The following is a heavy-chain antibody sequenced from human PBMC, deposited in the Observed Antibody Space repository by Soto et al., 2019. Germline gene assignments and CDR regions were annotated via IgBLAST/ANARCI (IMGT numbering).Heavy chain of an antibody. V-gene: IGHV4-4*02. Sequence: SETLSLTCVVSGNSISTTNWWSWVRQSPGKGLEWIGEINHSGSTNYNPSLKSRVTISVDTSKNQFSLKLSSVTAADTAVYYCARGRVLRFLEWLSAPGYYYYYGMDVWGQGTTVTVSS. CDR2: INHSGST. D-gene: IGHD3-3*01. CDR3: ARGRVLRFLEWLSAPGYYYYYGMDV. CDR1: GNSISTTNW. J-gene: IGHJ6*02.